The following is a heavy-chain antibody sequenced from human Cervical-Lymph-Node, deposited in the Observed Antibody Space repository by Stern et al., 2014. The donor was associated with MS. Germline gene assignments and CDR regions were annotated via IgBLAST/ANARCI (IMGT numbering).Heavy chain of an antibody. J-gene: IGHJ6*02. CDR3: ARQNYYNGMDV. Sequence: VQLVESGAEVKKPGASVKVSCKASGYTFTSDYIHWVRQAPGQGLEWMGIINPSGGRTSYEQKFQGRVTMTRDTSTSTVHMELSSLRSEDTAVYYCARQNYYNGMDVWGQGTTVTVSS. CDR2: INPSGGRT. V-gene: IGHV1-46*01. D-gene: IGHD2/OR15-2a*01. CDR1: GYTFTSDY.